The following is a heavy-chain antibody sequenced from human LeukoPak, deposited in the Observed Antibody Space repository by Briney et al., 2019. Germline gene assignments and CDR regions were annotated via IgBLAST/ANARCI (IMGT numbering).Heavy chain of an antibody. CDR1: GYTFTMYG. Sequence: ASVKVSCKTSGYTFTMYGITWVRQAPGQGLEWMGWTSPYNGDTKYTQKLQGRVTMTTDTSTTTAYMELRSLRSDDTAVYYCARAFYDYVWGTYRLWCFDYWGQGTLVTVSS. CDR3: ARAFYDYVWGTYRLWCFDY. J-gene: IGHJ4*01. V-gene: IGHV1-18*01. D-gene: IGHD3-16*02. CDR2: TSPYNGDT.